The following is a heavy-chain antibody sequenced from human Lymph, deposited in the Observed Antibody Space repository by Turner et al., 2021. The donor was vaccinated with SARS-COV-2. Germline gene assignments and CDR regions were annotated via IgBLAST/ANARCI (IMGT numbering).Heavy chain of an antibody. CDR2: ISYDGSNK. D-gene: IGHD3-3*01. Sequence: QVQLVESGGGVVQHGRSLRLSCAASGFTFSSYAMHWVRQAPGKGLEWVTVISYDGSNKYYADSVKGRFTISRDNSKNTLYLQMNSLRAEDTAVYYCAKVRSIFGVVIGGMDVWGQGTTVTVSS. V-gene: IGHV3-30*18. CDR3: AKVRSIFGVVIGGMDV. J-gene: IGHJ6*02. CDR1: GFTFSSYA.